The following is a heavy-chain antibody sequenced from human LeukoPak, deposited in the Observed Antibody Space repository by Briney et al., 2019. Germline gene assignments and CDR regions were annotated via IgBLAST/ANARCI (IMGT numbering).Heavy chain of an antibody. CDR1: GGSINRSSHY. Sequence: KPSETLSLTCTVSGGSINRSSHYWGWIRQPPGKGLERIGSIYYSGSTYYNPSLKSRVTISVDTSKNQFSLKLSSVTAADTAVYYCARLDGTDGTTFDIWGQGTMVTVSS. D-gene: IGHD4/OR15-4a*01. CDR3: ARLDGTDGTTFDI. J-gene: IGHJ3*02. V-gene: IGHV4-39*07. CDR2: IYYSGST.